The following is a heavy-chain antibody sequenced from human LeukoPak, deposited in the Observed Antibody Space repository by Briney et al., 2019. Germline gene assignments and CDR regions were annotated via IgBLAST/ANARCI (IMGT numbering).Heavy chain of an antibody. CDR3: ARAVAGNFDY. J-gene: IGHJ4*02. Sequence: GGSLRLSCAASGFTFSSYAMSWVRQAPGKGLEWVSGISGSGGSTYYADSVKGRFTISRDNSKNTLYLQMNSLRAEDTAIYSCARAVAGNFDYWGQGTLVTVSS. CDR1: GFTFSSYA. D-gene: IGHD6-19*01. CDR2: ISGSGGST. V-gene: IGHV3-23*01.